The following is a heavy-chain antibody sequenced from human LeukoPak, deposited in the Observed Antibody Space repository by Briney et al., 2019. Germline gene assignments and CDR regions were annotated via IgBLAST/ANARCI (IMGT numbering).Heavy chain of an antibody. Sequence: SETLSLTCAVYGGSFSGYYWSWIRQPPGKGLEWIGSIYYSGSTYYNPSLKSRVTISVDTSKNQFSLKLSSVTAADAAVYYCARHRINPHFGVVPLDYWGQGTLVTVSS. V-gene: IGHV4-34*01. D-gene: IGHD3-3*01. CDR3: ARHRINPHFGVVPLDY. CDR1: GGSFSGYY. CDR2: IYYSGST. J-gene: IGHJ4*02.